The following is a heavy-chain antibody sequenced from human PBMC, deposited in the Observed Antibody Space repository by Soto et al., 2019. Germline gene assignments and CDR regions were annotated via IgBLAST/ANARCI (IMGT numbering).Heavy chain of an antibody. CDR2: IDPSDSYT. CDR3: ARRTPLGYSYGYYYYYGMDV. V-gene: IGHV5-10-1*01. D-gene: IGHD5-18*01. CDR1: GYSFTSYW. Sequence: GESLKISCKGSGYSFTSYWISWVRQMPGKGLEWMGRIDPSDSYTNYGPSFQGHVTISADKSISTAYLQWSSLKASDTAMYYCARRTPLGYSYGYYYYYGMDVWGQGTTVTVSS. J-gene: IGHJ6*02.